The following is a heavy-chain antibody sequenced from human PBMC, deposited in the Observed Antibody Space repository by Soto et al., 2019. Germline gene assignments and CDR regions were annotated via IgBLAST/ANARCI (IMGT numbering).Heavy chain of an antibody. Sequence: SETLSLTCTVSGGSISSGGYYWSWIRQHPGKGLEWIGYIYYSGSTYYNPSLKSRVTISVDTSKNQFSLKLSSVTAADTAVYYCGASDSSGYYSPAYWGQGTLVTVSS. J-gene: IGHJ4*02. CDR3: GASDSSGYYSPAY. V-gene: IGHV4-31*03. CDR1: GGSISSGGYY. CDR2: IYYSGST. D-gene: IGHD3-22*01.